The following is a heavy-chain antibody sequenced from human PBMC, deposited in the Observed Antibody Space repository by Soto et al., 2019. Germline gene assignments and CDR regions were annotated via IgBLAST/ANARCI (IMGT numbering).Heavy chain of an antibody. CDR3: RSVNVDATDDYFAY. J-gene: IGHJ4*02. CDR1: GFTFSDSS. D-gene: IGHD1-1*01. V-gene: IGHV3-73*02. Sequence: EVQLVESGGGLVQPGGSLKLSCAASGFTFSDSSMHWVRQASGKGLEWVGRISNEANSYATAYAASVKGRFTISRDDSKITAYLQMDSLKTEDTAVYYCRSVNVDATDDYFAYWGQGTLVTVSA. CDR2: ISNEANSYAT.